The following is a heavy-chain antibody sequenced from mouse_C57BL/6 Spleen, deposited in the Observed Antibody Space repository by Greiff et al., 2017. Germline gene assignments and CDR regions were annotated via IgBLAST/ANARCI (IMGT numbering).Heavy chain of an antibody. Sequence: VQLQQPGAELVKPGASVKMSCKASGYTFTSYWITWVKQRPGQGLEWIGDIYPGSGSTNYNEKFKSKATLTVDTSSSTADMQLSSLTSEDSAVYYCARTPFITTVVGFDYWGQGTTLTVSS. V-gene: IGHV1-55*01. D-gene: IGHD1-1*01. CDR3: ARTPFITTVVGFDY. J-gene: IGHJ2*01. CDR2: IYPGSGST. CDR1: GYTFTSYW.